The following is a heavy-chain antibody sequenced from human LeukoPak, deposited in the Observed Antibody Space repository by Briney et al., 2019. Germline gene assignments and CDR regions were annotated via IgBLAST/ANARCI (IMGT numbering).Heavy chain of an antibody. J-gene: IGHJ4*02. D-gene: IGHD2-21*01. CDR1: GFIFSNYG. V-gene: IGHV3-30*02. CDR3: AKGVVIPPTNFDY. CDR2: IRYDGTIK. Sequence: GGSLRLSCAASGFIFSNYGMHWVRQAPGKGLEWVAFIRYDGTIKNYADSVQGRFTISRDNSKNTLYLQMNSLRTEDTAVYYYAKGVVIPPTNFDYWGQGTLVTVSS.